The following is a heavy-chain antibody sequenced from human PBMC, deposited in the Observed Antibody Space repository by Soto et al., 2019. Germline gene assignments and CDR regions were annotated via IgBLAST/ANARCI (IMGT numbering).Heavy chain of an antibody. J-gene: IGHJ6*03. Sequence: GGSLRLSCAASGFTFSNAWMSWVRQAPGKGLKWVGRIKSKTDGGTTDYAAPVKGRFTISRDDSKNTLYLQMNSLKTEDTAVYYCTTEVTGAGYYYYYYMDVWGKGTTVTVSS. CDR2: IKSKTDGGTT. CDR1: GFTFSNAW. CDR3: TTEVTGAGYYYYYYMDV. V-gene: IGHV3-15*01. D-gene: IGHD7-27*01.